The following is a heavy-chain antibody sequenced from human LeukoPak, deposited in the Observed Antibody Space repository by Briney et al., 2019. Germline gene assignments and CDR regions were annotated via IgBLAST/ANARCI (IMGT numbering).Heavy chain of an antibody. J-gene: IGHJ4*02. Sequence: GGSLRLSCAASGFTFINYGMHWVRQAPGKGLEWVAVISYDGTNKYYADSVKGRFTISRDNSKNTLYLQMNSLKTDDTAVYYCANYGNYQYFDYWGQGTPVTVSS. CDR2: ISYDGTNK. CDR1: GFTFINYG. CDR3: ANYGNYQYFDY. D-gene: IGHD4-11*01. V-gene: IGHV3-30*18.